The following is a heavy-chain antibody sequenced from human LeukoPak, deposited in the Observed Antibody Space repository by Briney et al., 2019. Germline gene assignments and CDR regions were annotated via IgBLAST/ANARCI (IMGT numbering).Heavy chain of an antibody. D-gene: IGHD7-27*01. CDR3: GTGDPRFDY. Sequence: PGGSLRLSCAASGFSSSTYSMNWVRQAPGKGLQWVSYISSGSSAIYYTDSVKGRSTITRDDAKNSVYLQMNSLRTEDTAVYYCGTGDPRFDYWGQGILVTVSS. CDR1: GFSSSTYS. CDR2: ISSGSSAI. V-gene: IGHV3-48*01. J-gene: IGHJ4*02.